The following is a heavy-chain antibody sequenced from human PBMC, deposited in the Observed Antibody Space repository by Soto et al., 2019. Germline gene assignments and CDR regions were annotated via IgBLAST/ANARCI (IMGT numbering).Heavy chain of an antibody. Sequence: PGGSLRLSCAASGFTFTTYSMNWVRQAPGKGLEWVSSISSTTNYIYYADSMKGRFTVSRDNAKNSVYLEMNSLSAEDTALYYCARESEDLTSNFDYRGQGTLVTVSS. V-gene: IGHV3-21*01. CDR3: ARESEDLTSNFDY. J-gene: IGHJ4*02. CDR1: GFTFTTYS. CDR2: ISSTTNYI.